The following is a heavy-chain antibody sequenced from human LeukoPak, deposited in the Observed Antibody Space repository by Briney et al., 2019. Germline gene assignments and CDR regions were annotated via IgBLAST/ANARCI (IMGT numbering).Heavy chain of an antibody. D-gene: IGHD6-19*01. CDR3: ARADIRAIASSGWYGFDY. J-gene: IGHJ4*02. CDR1: GYTFTSYG. Sequence: ASVKVSCKASGYTFTSYGISWVRRAPGQGLEWMGWISGYNGNTNYAQEFQGRVTMTTDTSTSTAYMELRSLRSDDTAVYYCARADIRAIASSGWYGFDYWGQGTLVTVSS. CDR2: ISGYNGNT. V-gene: IGHV1-18*01.